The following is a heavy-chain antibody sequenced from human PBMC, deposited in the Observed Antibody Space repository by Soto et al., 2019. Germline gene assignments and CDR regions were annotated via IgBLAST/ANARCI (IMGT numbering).Heavy chain of an antibody. J-gene: IGHJ6*02. CDR3: ARHNGPLYVGYYYDMDV. CDR1: GGSLRSYY. CDR2: IYYSGST. D-gene: IGHD3-16*01. V-gene: IGHV4-59*08. Sequence: SETLSLTCTVSGGSLRSYYLSLIRQPPGKGLEWIGYIYYSGSTNYNPSLKSRVTISVDTSKNQFSLKLSSVTAADTAVYYCARHNGPLYVGYYYDMDVWGQGTTVTVSS.